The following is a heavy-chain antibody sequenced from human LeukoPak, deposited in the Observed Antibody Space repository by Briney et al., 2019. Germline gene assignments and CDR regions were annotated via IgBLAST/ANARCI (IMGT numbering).Heavy chain of an antibody. Sequence: SETLSLTCAVYGGSFSGYYWSWIRQPPGKGLEWIGEINHSGSTNYNPSLKSRVTISVDTSKNQFSLKLSSVTAADTAVYHCASGWMRFDPWGQGTLVTVSS. CDR2: INHSGST. CDR3: ASGWMRFDP. V-gene: IGHV4-34*01. CDR1: GGSFSGYY. J-gene: IGHJ5*02. D-gene: IGHD2-2*03.